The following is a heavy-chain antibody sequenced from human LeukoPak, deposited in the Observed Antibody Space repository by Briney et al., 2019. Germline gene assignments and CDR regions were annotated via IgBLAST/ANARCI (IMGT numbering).Heavy chain of an antibody. CDR1: GGSISSYY. J-gene: IGHJ6*02. Sequence: KPSETLSLTCTVSGGSISSYYWSWIRQPPGKGLEWIGHIYYSGSTNYNPSLKSRVTISVDTSKNQFSLKLSSVTAADTAVYYCASSIAAGADYYYGMDVWGQGTTVTVSS. CDR3: ASSIAAGADYYYGMDV. V-gene: IGHV4-59*08. CDR2: IYYSGST. D-gene: IGHD6-13*01.